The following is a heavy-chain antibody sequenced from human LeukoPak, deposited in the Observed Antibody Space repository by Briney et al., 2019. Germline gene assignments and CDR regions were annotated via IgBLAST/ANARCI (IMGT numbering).Heavy chain of an antibody. CDR1: GFTFSDYY. J-gene: IGHJ4*02. Sequence: PGGSLRLSCAASGFTFSDYYMTWIRQAPGKGLEWVSYISSSTTYTNYADSVKGRFTISRDNAKNSLYLQMNSLRAEDTAVYYCATSPRGSAHWGQGTLVTVSS. V-gene: IGHV3-11*03. D-gene: IGHD1-1*01. CDR3: ATSPRGSAH. CDR2: ISSSTTYT.